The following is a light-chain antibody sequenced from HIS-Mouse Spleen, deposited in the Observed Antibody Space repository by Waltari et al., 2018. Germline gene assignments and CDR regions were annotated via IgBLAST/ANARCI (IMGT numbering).Light chain of an antibody. CDR2: DDS. CDR3: YSTDSSGNHRV. J-gene: IGLJ2*01. CDR1: ALPKKY. Sequence: SYELTQPPSVSVSPGQAARITCSGDALPKKYAYWSQQKSGQAPVLVIYDDSKRPSGIPERFSGSSSGKMATLTISGAQVEDEADYYCYSTDSSGNHRVFGGGTKLTVL. V-gene: IGLV3-10*01.